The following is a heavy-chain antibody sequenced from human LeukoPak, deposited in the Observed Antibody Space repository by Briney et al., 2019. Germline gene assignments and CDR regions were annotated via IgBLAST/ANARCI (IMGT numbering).Heavy chain of an antibody. V-gene: IGHV3-74*01. CDR1: GITFSSYW. CDR3: AKDTVAGIDY. Sequence: GGSLRLSCAASGITFSSYWMHWVRQVPGKGLEWLSYIKSDGTNTGYADPVKGRFTVSRDNAKNTLYLEMNSLRAEDTALYFCAKDTVAGIDYWGQGTLVTVSS. D-gene: IGHD6-19*01. CDR2: IKSDGTNT. J-gene: IGHJ4*02.